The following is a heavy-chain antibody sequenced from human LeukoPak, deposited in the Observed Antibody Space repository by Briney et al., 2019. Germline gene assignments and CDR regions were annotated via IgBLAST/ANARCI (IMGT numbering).Heavy chain of an antibody. CDR1: GYTFTGYY. CDR3: ARVFEDYDFWSGYYRISFDY. J-gene: IGHJ4*02. V-gene: IGHV1-2*02. CDR2: INPNSGGT. D-gene: IGHD3-3*01. Sequence: ASVKVSCKASGYTFTGYYMHWVRQAPGQGLEWMGWINPNSGGTNYAQKFQGRVTMTRDTSISTAYMELSRLRSDDTAVYYCARVFEDYDFWSGYYRISFDYRGQGTLVTVSS.